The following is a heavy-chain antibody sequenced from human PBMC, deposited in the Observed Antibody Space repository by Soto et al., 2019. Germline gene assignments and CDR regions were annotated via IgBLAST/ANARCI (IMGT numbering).Heavy chain of an antibody. CDR1: GFTFSSYS. D-gene: IGHD3-9*01. Sequence: GGSLRLSCAASGFTFSSYSMNWVRQAPGKGLEWVSSISSSSSYIYYADSVKGRFTISRDNAKNSLYLQMNSLRAEDTAVYYCARGLRYFDWLLFGIDYWGQGTLVTVSS. CDR2: ISSSSSYI. V-gene: IGHV3-21*01. J-gene: IGHJ4*02. CDR3: ARGLRYFDWLLFGIDY.